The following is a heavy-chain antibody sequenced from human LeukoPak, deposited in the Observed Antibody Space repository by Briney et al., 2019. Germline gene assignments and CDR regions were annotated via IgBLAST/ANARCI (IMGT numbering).Heavy chain of an antibody. Sequence: GASVKVSCKASGYTFTGYYMHWVRQAPGQGLEWMGWINPNSGGTNYAQKFQGRVTMTRDTSISTAYMELSRLRSDDTAVYYCARRCSGGTCCFDPWGQGTLVTVSS. J-gene: IGHJ5*02. CDR3: ARRCSGGTCCFDP. D-gene: IGHD2-15*01. CDR1: GYTFTGYY. V-gene: IGHV1-2*02. CDR2: INPNSGGT.